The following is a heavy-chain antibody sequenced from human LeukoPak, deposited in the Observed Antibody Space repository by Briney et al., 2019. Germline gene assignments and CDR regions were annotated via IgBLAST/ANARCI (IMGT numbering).Heavy chain of an antibody. V-gene: IGHV3-23*01. CDR3: AKVKFYDVLTGLNVFDI. Sequence: GGSLRLSCVASGFTFSSYAMSWVRQAPGKGLEWVSAISDSGGSTYYADSVKGRFTISRDNSRNTLYLQMNSLSAGDTAVYYCAKVKFYDVLTGLNVFDIWGQGTLVTVSS. CDR1: GFTFSSYA. J-gene: IGHJ3*02. CDR2: ISDSGGST. D-gene: IGHD3-9*01.